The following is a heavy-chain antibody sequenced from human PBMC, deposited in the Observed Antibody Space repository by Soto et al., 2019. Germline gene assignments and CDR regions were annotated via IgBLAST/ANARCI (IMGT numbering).Heavy chain of an antibody. V-gene: IGHV1-58*02. CDR3: AAVGDQLLSYYYYYGMDV. J-gene: IGHJ6*02. Sequence: GASVKVSCKASGYSFTTYPITWVLQAPGQGLEWLGWVVVGSGNTNYAQKFQERVTITRDTSTSTAYMELSNLRSEDTAVYYCAAVGDQLLSYYYYYGMDVWGQGTTVTISS. CDR2: VVVGSGNT. CDR1: GYSFTTYP. D-gene: IGHD2-2*01.